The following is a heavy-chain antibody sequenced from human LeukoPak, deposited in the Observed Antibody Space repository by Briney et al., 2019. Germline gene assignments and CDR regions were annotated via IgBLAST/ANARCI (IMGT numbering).Heavy chain of an antibody. J-gene: IGHJ6*03. D-gene: IGHD5-24*01. CDR1: GFTFSSHA. CDR3: AKGDGYEAQYYYYYLDV. CDR2: ISGSGGST. Sequence: PGGSLRLSCVASGFTFSSHAMSWVRQVPGKGLEWVSAISGSGGSTYYADSVKGRFTVSRDNSKNTLYLQMKSLRAEDTAVYYCAKGDGYEAQYYYYYLDVWGKGTTVTISS. V-gene: IGHV3-23*01.